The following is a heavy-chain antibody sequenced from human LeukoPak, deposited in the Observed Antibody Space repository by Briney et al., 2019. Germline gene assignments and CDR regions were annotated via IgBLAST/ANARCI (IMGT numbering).Heavy chain of an antibody. J-gene: IGHJ4*02. Sequence: PSETLSLTCAVSGYSISSGYYWGWIRQPPGQGLEWIGSIYHGGSTYYNPSLKSRVTISVDTSKNQFSLKLSSVTAADTAVYYCARQDSDYYDSSGYYLDYWGQGTLVTVSS. V-gene: IGHV4-38-2*01. D-gene: IGHD3-22*01. CDR1: GYSISSGYY. CDR2: IYHGGST. CDR3: ARQDSDYYDSSGYYLDY.